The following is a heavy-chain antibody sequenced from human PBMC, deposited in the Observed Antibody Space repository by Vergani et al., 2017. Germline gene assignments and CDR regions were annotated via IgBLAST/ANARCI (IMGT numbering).Heavy chain of an antibody. V-gene: IGHV4-61*02. CDR2: IYTSGST. CDR3: ARGLDY. Sequence: QLQLQESGPGLVKPSETLSLTCTVSGGSISSGSYYWSWIRQPAGKGLEWIGRIYTSGSTNYNPSLKSRVTISVDTSKNQFSLKLSSVTAADTAVYYCARGLDYWGQGTLVTVSS. CDR1: GGSISSGSYY. J-gene: IGHJ4*02.